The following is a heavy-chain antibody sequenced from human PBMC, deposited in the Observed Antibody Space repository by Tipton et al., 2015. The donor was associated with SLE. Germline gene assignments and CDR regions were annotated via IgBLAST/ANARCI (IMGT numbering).Heavy chain of an antibody. J-gene: IGHJ2*01. CDR3: AREFLNPVTTVHYYFNL. V-gene: IGHV4-4*07. D-gene: IGHD4-11*01. CDR2: IYTKAKT. Sequence: TLSLTCTVSGGSISSYYWSWMRQPAGKGLEWIGRIYTKAKTNYNPSLKSRVTMSVDTSKNHFSLKLISVAAADTAVYYCAREFLNPVTTVHYYFNLWGRGTLVTVSS. CDR1: GGSISSYY.